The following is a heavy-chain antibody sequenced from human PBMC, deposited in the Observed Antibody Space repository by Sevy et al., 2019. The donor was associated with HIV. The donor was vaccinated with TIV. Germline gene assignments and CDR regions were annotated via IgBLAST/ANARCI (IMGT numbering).Heavy chain of an antibody. CDR2: ISYDARNE. CDR3: ARCPPERAFDI. Sequence: GGSLRLSCAASGLTFSSYAMHWVRQGPGKGLEWVAVISYDARNEDYADSVKGRFTISRDNSKNTLYLQMNSLRAEDTAVYYCARCPPERAFDIWGQGTMVTVSS. CDR1: GLTFSSYA. J-gene: IGHJ3*02. V-gene: IGHV3-30*04.